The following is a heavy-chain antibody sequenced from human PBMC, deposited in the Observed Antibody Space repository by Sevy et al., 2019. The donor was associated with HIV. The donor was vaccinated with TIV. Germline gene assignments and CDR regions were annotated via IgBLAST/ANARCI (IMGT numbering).Heavy chain of an antibody. J-gene: IGHJ3*02. Sequence: GGSLRLSCAASGFTFGSYAMTWVRQAPGKGLEWVSGISGSGTTYYADSVKGRFTISRDNSKSTLFLQLNSLRADDTDVYYCTNYQADSYGSFSDAFDMWGQGTMVTVSS. CDR1: GFTFGSYA. V-gene: IGHV3-23*01. D-gene: IGHD3-22*01. CDR3: TNYQADSYGSFSDAFDM. CDR2: ISGSGTT.